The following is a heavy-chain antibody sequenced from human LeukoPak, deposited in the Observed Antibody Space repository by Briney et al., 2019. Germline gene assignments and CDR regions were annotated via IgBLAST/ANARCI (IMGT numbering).Heavy chain of an antibody. J-gene: IGHJ6*02. V-gene: IGHV4-34*09. CDR2: INHSGST. Sequence: KSSETLSLTCAVYGGSFSGYYWSWIRQPPGKGLEWIGEINHSGSTNYNPSLKSRVTISVDTSKNQFSLKLSSVTAADTAVYYCARDRSPYYYYGMDVWGQGTTVTVSS. CDR3: ARDRSPYYYYGMDV. CDR1: GGSFSGYY.